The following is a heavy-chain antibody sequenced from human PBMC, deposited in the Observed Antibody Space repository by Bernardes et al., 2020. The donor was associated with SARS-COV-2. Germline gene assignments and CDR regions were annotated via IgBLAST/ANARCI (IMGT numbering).Heavy chain of an antibody. D-gene: IGHD5-18*01. J-gene: IGHJ6*01. CDR2: IIPILGIA. Sequence: SAKASCKAFGGTFSSYTISWVRQAPGQGLEWMGRIIPILGIANYAQKFQGRVTITADKSTSTAYMELSSLRSEDTAVYYCARAGYSYGYGYYYGMDVWGQGTTVTVSS. CDR1: GGTFSSYT. CDR3: ARAGYSYGYGYYYGMDV. V-gene: IGHV1-69*02.